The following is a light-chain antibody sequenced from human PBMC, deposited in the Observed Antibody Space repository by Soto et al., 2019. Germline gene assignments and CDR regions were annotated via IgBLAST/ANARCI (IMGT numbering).Light chain of an antibody. CDR2: DAS. CDR3: HQYHRTSST. J-gene: IGKJ5*01. Sequence: DIQMTQSPSTLSASVGDSVTLTCRASQSLNNYLAWYQQTPGKAPKLLIYDASTLERGVPPRFSGTGSGTKFTLTISSRHHDDFATDYCHQYHRTSSTFGQGTRLEI. CDR1: QSLNNY. V-gene: IGKV1-5*01.